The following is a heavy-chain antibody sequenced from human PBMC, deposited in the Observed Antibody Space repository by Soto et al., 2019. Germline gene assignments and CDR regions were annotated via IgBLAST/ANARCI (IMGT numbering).Heavy chain of an antibody. D-gene: IGHD2-2*01. CDR2: IYYSGST. CDR1: GGSISSSSYY. Sequence: QLQLQESGPGLVKPSETLSLTCTVSGGSISSSSYYWGWIRQPPGKGLEWIGSIYYSGSTYYNPSLKSRVAISVDPSKNQVSLKLSSVTAADTAVYYCARHAMEDIVVVPAAMPPDYWGQGTLVTVSS. CDR3: ARHAMEDIVVVPAAMPPDY. J-gene: IGHJ4*02. V-gene: IGHV4-39*01.